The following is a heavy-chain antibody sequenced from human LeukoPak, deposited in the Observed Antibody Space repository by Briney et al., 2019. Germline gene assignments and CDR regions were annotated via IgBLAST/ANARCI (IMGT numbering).Heavy chain of an antibody. D-gene: IGHD4-11*01. J-gene: IGHJ4*02. V-gene: IGHV3-30-3*01. CDR3: ARATVTTVFDY. Sequence: GRSLRLSCAASGFTFSSYAMHWVRQAPGKGLEWVAVISYDGSNKYYADSVKGRFTISRDNSKNTLYLQMNSLRAEDTAVYYCARATVTTVFDYWGQGTLVTVSS. CDR2: ISYDGSNK. CDR1: GFTFSSYA.